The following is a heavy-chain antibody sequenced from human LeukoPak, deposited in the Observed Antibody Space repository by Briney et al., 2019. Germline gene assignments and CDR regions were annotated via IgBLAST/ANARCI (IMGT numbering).Heavy chain of an antibody. J-gene: IGHJ6*03. CDR2: ISSSGSTI. V-gene: IGHV3-48*03. CDR1: GFTFSSYE. D-gene: IGHD4-17*01. CDR3: ARARFESTVTALIRKKNYYYYYMDV. Sequence: PGGSLRLSCAASGFTFSSYEMNWVRQAPGKGLEWVSYISSSGSTIYYADSVKGRFTISRDNARNSLYLQMNSLRVEDTAVYYCARARFESTVTALIRKKNYYYYYMDVWAKGPRSPSP.